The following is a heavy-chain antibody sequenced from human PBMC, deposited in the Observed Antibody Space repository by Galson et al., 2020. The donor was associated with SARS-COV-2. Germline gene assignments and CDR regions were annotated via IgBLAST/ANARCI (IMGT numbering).Heavy chain of an antibody. CDR1: GFSLSTSGMC. J-gene: IGHJ3*02. CDR2: IDWDDDK. V-gene: IGHV2-70*01. Sequence: SGPTLVKPTQTLTLTCTFSGFSLSTSGMCVSWIRQPPGKALEWLALIDWDDDKYYSTSLKTRLTISKDTSKNQVVLTMTNMDPVDTATYDCARTTYDILTGYYNAFDIWGQGTMVTVSS. CDR3: ARTTYDILTGYYNAFDI. D-gene: IGHD3-9*01.